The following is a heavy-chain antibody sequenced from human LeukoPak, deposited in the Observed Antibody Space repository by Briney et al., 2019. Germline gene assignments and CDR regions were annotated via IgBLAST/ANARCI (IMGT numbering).Heavy chain of an antibody. Sequence: PLASVKVSCKASGYTFTGYYMHWVRQAPGQGLEWMGWINPNSSGTNYAQKFQGRVTMTRDTSISTAYMELSRLRSDDTAVYYCARAYGYCSSTSCYLYYYYYMDVWGKGTTVTVSS. V-gene: IGHV1-2*02. CDR1: GYTFTGYY. CDR2: INPNSSGT. D-gene: IGHD2-2*01. J-gene: IGHJ6*03. CDR3: ARAYGYCSSTSCYLYYYYYMDV.